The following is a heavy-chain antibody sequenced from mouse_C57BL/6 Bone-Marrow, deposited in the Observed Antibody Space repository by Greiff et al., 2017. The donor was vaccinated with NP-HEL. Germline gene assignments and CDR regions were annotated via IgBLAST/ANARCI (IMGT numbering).Heavy chain of an antibody. Sequence: EVKLVESGGDLVKPGGSLKLSCAASGFTFSSYGMSWVRQTPDKRLEWVATISSGGSYTYYPDSVKGRFTISRDNAKNTLYLQMSSLKSEDTAMYYCARHYYGFAYWGQGTLVTVSA. V-gene: IGHV5-6*01. D-gene: IGHD1-1*01. CDR1: GFTFSSYG. J-gene: IGHJ3*01. CDR2: ISSGGSYT. CDR3: ARHYYGFAY.